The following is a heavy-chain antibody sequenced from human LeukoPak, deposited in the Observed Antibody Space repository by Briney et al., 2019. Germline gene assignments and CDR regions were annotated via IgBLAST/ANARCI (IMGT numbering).Heavy chain of an antibody. J-gene: IGHJ4*02. CDR1: GYSFTSYW. CDR2: IYPGDSDT. V-gene: IGHV5-51*01. CDR3: ARAFERFRSPSGSLDY. D-gene: IGHD1-26*01. Sequence: PGESLKISCKGSGYSFTSYWIGWVRQMPGKGLEWMGIIYPGDSDTKYSPSFEGQVTMSADKSISTAYLQWSSLKASDTAMYYCARAFERFRSPSGSLDYWGQGTLVTVSS.